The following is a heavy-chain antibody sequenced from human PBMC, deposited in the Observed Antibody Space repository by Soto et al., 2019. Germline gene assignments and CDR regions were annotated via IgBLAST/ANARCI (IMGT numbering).Heavy chain of an antibody. D-gene: IGHD5-18*01. J-gene: IGHJ4*02. CDR1: GGTFSGYA. CDR2: IIPIFGTA. V-gene: IGHV1-69*13. CDR3: AVEYTAMATGYFDY. Sequence: SVKVSCKASGGTFSGYAISWVRQAPGQGLEWMGGIIPIFGTANYAQKFQGRVTITADESTSTAYMELSSLRSEDTAVYYCAVEYTAMATGYFDYWGQGTLVTVSS.